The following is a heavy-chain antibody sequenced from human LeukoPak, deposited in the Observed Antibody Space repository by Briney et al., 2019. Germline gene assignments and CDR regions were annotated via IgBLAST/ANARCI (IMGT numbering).Heavy chain of an antibody. Sequence: SETLSLTCTVSGGSISSYYWSWIRQPPGKGLEWIGYIYYSGSTNYNPSLKSRVTISVDTSKNQFFLKLSSVTAADTAVYYCARGTGGITGTTGFDYWGQGTLVTVSS. D-gene: IGHD1-20*01. CDR2: IYYSGST. V-gene: IGHV4-59*01. CDR3: ARGTGGITGTTGFDY. J-gene: IGHJ4*02. CDR1: GGSISSYY.